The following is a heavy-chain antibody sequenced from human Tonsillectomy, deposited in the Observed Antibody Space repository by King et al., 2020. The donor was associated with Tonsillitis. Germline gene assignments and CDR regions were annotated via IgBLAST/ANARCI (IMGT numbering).Heavy chain of an antibody. CDR2: ISYDGSNK. Sequence: VQLVESGGGVVQPGRSLRLSCAASGFTFSSYAMHWVRQAPGKGLEWVAVISYDGSNKYYADSVKGRFTISRDNSKNTLYLQMNSLRAEDTAVYYCASDQWKQQLALYYYYYGMDVWGQGTTVTVSS. J-gene: IGHJ6*02. CDR3: ASDQWKQQLALYYYYYGMDV. CDR1: GFTFSSYA. V-gene: IGHV3-30-3*01. D-gene: IGHD6-13*01.